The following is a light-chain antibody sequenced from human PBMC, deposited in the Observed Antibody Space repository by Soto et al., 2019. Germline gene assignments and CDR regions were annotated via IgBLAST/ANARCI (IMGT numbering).Light chain of an antibody. Sequence: EIAMTQSPVTLSASPGERVTLSCRASQSVNINLAWYQQRPGQAPRVLIYGASNRASGIPDRFSGSGSGTDFTLTISSLEPDDFAPYYCQQYKDWPPLTFGGGTRVEIK. CDR1: QSVNIN. V-gene: IGKV3D-15*01. CDR2: GAS. CDR3: QQYKDWPPLT. J-gene: IGKJ4*01.